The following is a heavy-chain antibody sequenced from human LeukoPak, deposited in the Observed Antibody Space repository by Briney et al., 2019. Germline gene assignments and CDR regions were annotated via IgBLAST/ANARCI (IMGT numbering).Heavy chain of an antibody. CDR1: GGSFSGYY. V-gene: IGHV4-34*01. J-gene: IGHJ4*02. CDR3: ARGGAAAAPYYFDY. D-gene: IGHD6-13*01. CDR2: INHSGST. Sequence: SETLSLTGAVYGGSFSGYYWSWIRQPPGKGLEWIGEINHSGSTNYNPSLKSRVTISVDTSKNQFSLKLSSVTAADTAVYYCARGGAAAAPYYFDYWGQGTLVTVSS.